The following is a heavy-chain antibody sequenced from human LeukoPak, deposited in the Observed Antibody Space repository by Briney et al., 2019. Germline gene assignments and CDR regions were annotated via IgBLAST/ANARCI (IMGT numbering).Heavy chain of an antibody. V-gene: IGHV3-23*01. D-gene: IGHD6-19*01. CDR1: GFTFNSYA. CDR2: IRGSGGST. J-gene: IGHJ4*02. Sequence: GGSLRLSCAASGFTFNSYAMSWVRQAPGKGLEWVSAIRGSGGSTYYADSVKGRFTISRDNSKNTLNLQMNSLRGEDTAVYHCARTTMIAVAGNHFDYWGQGTLVTVSS. CDR3: ARTTMIAVAGNHFDY.